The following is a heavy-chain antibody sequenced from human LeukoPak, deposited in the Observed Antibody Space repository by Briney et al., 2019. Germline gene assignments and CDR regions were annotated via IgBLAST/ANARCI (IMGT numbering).Heavy chain of an antibody. Sequence: KASETLSLTCTVSGGSISSSSYCWGWIRQPPGKGLEWIGSIYYSGSTYYNPSLKSRVTISVDTSKNQFSLKLSSVTAADTAVYYCARRALTHSSSSGDWFDPWGQGTLVTVSS. V-gene: IGHV4-39*01. CDR3: ARRALTHSSSSGDWFDP. D-gene: IGHD6-6*01. CDR2: IYYSGST. CDR1: GGSISSSSYC. J-gene: IGHJ5*02.